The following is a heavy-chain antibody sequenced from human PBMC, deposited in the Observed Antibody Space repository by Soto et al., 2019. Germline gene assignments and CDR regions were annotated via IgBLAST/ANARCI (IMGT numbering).Heavy chain of an antibody. Sequence: QVQLVQSGAEVRKPGASVRVSCKASGYTFDAFDIYWVRQATGQGLELMGWMNPYTGETAYTQTFRGRVSMTRDTSVSTAYMELTSLTSEDSAIYFCVRQAGGASTPGDDYWGQGTLVTGSS. CDR2: MNPYTGET. J-gene: IGHJ4*02. V-gene: IGHV1-8*01. CDR3: VRQAGGASTPGDDY. D-gene: IGHD3-10*01. CDR1: GYTFDAFD.